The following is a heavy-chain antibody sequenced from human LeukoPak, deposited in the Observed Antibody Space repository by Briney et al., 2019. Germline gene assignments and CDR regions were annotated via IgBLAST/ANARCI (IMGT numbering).Heavy chain of an antibody. CDR2: ISSSSSTI. V-gene: IGHV3-48*02. J-gene: IGHJ4*02. Sequence: PGGSLRLSCAASGFTFSSYWMHWVRQAPGKGLEWVSSISSSSSTIYYADSVRGRFTISRDNAKNSLYLQMNTLRDEDTAVYYCARERRGIAAADIDYWGQGTLVTVSS. CDR3: ARERRGIAAADIDY. D-gene: IGHD6-13*01. CDR1: GFTFSSYW.